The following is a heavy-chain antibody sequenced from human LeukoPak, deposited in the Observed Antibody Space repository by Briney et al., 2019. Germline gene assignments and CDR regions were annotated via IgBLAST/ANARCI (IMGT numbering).Heavy chain of an antibody. CDR2: VFPGGSDI. CDR1: GYNFTPYW. CDR3: ARHGSGSYYPGDY. V-gene: IGHV5-51*01. Sequence: GESLKISCKASGYNFTPYWIGWVRQMPGKGLEWMGIVFPGGSDIKYSPSFQGQVTMSVDKSISTAYLQWSSLKASDTAMYYCARHGSGSYYPGDYWGQGTLVTVSS. D-gene: IGHD3-10*01. J-gene: IGHJ4*02.